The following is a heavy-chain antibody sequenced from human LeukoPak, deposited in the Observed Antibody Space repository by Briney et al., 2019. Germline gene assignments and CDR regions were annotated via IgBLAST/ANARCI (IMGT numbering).Heavy chain of an antibody. J-gene: IGHJ4*02. CDR1: GGSFSGYY. D-gene: IGHD1-26*01. CDR3: ARAEGSGSYFYDY. V-gene: IGHV4-34*01. CDR2: INHSGST. Sequence: SETLSLTCAVYGGSFSGYYWSWIRQLPGKGLEWIGEINHSGSTNYNPSLKSRVTISVDTSKNQFSLKLSSVTAADTAVYYCARAEGSGSYFYDYWGQGTLVTVSS.